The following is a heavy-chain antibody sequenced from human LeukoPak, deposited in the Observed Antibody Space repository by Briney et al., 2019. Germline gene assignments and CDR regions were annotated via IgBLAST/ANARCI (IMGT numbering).Heavy chain of an antibody. CDR2: IFTDGSET. V-gene: IGHV3-23*03. CDR1: GFIFSSYA. J-gene: IGHJ4*02. Sequence: PGGSLRLSCAASGFIFSSYAMNWVRQAPGRGLEWVSGIFTDGSETFYADSVKGHFTISRDNSKNTLYLQMNSLRAEDTAVYYCAQNAGGLLRGLDYWGEGILAIVSS. CDR3: AQNAGGLLRGLDY. D-gene: IGHD5/OR15-5a*01.